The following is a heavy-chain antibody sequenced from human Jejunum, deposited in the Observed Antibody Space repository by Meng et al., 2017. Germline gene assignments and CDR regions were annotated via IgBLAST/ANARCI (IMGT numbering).Heavy chain of an antibody. Sequence: QVQMQESGPGLVEPSQTLSLTCTASGGSISGGDYYWCWIRQPPGKGLECIGYIHYIGSAFFHPSFKSRAAISVDTSNNQFSLKLNSVTAGDTAVYYCARERWEYYESSGFDSWGQGTLVTVSS. J-gene: IGHJ4*02. CDR3: ARERWEYYESSGFDS. CDR2: IHYIGSA. D-gene: IGHD3-22*01. V-gene: IGHV4-30-4*01. CDR1: GGSISGGDYY.